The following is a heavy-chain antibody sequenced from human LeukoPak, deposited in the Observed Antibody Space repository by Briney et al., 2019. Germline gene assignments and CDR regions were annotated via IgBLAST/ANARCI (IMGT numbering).Heavy chain of an antibody. V-gene: IGHV4-34*01. Sequence: PSETLSLTCAVYGGPFSGYYWSWIRQPPGKGLEWIGEINHSGSTNYNPSLKSRVTISVDTSKNQFSLKLSSVTAADTAVYYCARDYYYDSSGYRYYFDYWGQGTLVTVSS. D-gene: IGHD3-22*01. CDR2: INHSGST. CDR3: ARDYYYDSSGYRYYFDY. CDR1: GGPFSGYY. J-gene: IGHJ4*02.